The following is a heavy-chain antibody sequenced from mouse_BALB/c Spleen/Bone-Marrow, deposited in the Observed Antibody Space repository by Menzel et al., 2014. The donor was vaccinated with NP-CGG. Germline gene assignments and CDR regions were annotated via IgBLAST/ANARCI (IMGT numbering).Heavy chain of an antibody. Sequence: VKLMESGAELMKPGASVKISCKATGYTFSSYWIEWVKQRPGHGLEWIGEILPGSGSTNYNEKFKGKATFTADTSSNTAYMQLSSLTSEDSAVYYCARSDGCYYAMDYWGQGTSVTVSS. J-gene: IGHJ4*01. CDR2: ILPGSGST. CDR3: ARSDGCYYAMDY. CDR1: GYTFSSYW. D-gene: IGHD2-3*01. V-gene: IGHV1-9*01.